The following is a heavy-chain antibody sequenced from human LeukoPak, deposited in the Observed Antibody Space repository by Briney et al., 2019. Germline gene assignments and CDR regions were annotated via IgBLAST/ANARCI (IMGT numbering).Heavy chain of an antibody. D-gene: IGHD3-10*01. CDR3: ARDWDGSGSYYDY. V-gene: IGHV3-11*01. J-gene: IGHJ4*02. CDR1: GFTFSDYY. CDR2: ISGSGSTI. Sequence: GGSLRLSCAASGFTFSDYYMSWIRQAPGKGLEWLSYISGSGSTIYYADSVKGRFTISRDNDKKSLYLQMNSLRAEDTAVYYCARDWDGSGSYYDYWGQGTLATVSS.